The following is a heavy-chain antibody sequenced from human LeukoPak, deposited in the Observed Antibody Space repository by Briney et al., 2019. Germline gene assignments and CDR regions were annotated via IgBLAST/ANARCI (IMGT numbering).Heavy chain of an antibody. Sequence: SETLSLTCTVSGGSISSYYWSWIRQPPGKGLEWIGYIYYSGSTNYNPSLKSRVTISVDTSKNQFSLKLNSVTAADTAVYYCARQGPGYGGRFDYWGQGTLVTVSS. CDR2: IYYSGST. D-gene: IGHD4-23*01. J-gene: IGHJ4*02. CDR3: ARQGPGYGGRFDY. CDR1: GGSISSYY. V-gene: IGHV4-59*08.